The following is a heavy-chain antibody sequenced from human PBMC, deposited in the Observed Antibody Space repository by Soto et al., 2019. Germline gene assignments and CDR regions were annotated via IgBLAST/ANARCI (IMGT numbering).Heavy chain of an antibody. V-gene: IGHV3-30*18. CDR3: AKDDIADLDY. D-gene: IGHD6-13*01. J-gene: IGHJ4*02. CDR1: GFTFSSYG. CDR2: ISDDGSNK. Sequence: QVQLVESGGGVVQPGRSLRLSCAASGFTFSSYGMDWVRQAPGKGLTWVAVISDDGSNKYYADSVKGRFTISRDNSKNTLYLQMNSLRAEDTAVYYCAKDDIADLDYWGQGTLVTVSS.